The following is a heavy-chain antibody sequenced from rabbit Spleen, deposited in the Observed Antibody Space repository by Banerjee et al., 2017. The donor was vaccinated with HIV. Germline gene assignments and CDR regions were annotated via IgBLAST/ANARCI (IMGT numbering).Heavy chain of an antibody. CDR3: ARVEGYSAGYGWPHLDL. J-gene: IGHJ3*01. CDR1: GFSFSSSDY. Sequence: QSLEESGGDLVKPGASLTLTCTASGFSFSSSDYMCWVRQAPGKGLDLIGCIYAGDGSTDYANWVNGRFTISKTSSTVDLKMTSLTDADTATYFCARVEGYSAGYGWPHLDLWGQGTLVTVS. CDR2: IYAGDGST. V-gene: IGHV1S40*01. D-gene: IGHD6-1*01.